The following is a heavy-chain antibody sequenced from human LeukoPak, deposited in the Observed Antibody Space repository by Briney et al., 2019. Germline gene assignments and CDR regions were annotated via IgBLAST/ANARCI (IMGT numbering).Heavy chain of an antibody. V-gene: IGHV3-23*01. D-gene: IGHD3-22*01. CDR2: ISGSGSGT. J-gene: IGHJ3*02. CDR1: GFTFSSYG. CDR3: AKVSDDDSSGYYPPFGAFDI. Sequence: GGSLRLSCAASGFTFSSYGMSWVRQAPGKGLEWVSGISGSGSGTYYADSVKGRFTISRDNSKNTLYLQMNSLRAEDTAVYYCAKVSDDDSSGYYPPFGAFDIWGQGTMVTVSS.